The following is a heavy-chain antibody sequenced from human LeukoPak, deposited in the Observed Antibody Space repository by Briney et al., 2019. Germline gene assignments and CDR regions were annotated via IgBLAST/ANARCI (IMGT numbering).Heavy chain of an antibody. V-gene: IGHV1-69*05. Sequence: SVKLSCKSSGGTFSSYAISWVRQAPGQGLEWMGGIIPIFGTANYAQKFQARVTITTDESTSTAYMELSSLRSEDTAVYYCARGVIWATLFYWGQGTLVTVSS. CDR1: GGTFSSYA. J-gene: IGHJ4*02. D-gene: IGHD3-9*01. CDR3: ARGVIWATLFY. CDR2: IIPIFGTA.